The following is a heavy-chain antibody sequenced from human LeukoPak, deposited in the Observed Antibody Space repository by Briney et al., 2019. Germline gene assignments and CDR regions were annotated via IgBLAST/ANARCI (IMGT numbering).Heavy chain of an antibody. J-gene: IGHJ3*02. V-gene: IGHV3-30*18. CDR1: GFTFSSYG. D-gene: IGHD3-9*01. CDR2: ISYDGSNK. Sequence: GGSLRLSCAASGFTFSSYGMHWVRQAPGKGLEWVAVISYDGSNKYYADSVKGRFTISRDNSKNTLYLQMNSLRAEDTAVYYCAKGRLELRYFVPDAFDIWGQGTMVTVSS. CDR3: AKGRLELRYFVPDAFDI.